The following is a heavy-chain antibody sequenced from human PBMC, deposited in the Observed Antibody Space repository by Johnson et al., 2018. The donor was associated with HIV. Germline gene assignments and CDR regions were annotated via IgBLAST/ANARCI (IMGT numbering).Heavy chain of an antibody. CDR3: ARDEEGGAFDI. CDR2: IYRAGDT. V-gene: IGHV3-NL1*01. CDR1: GFTLSSYG. J-gene: IGHJ3*02. Sequence: QVQLVESGGGVVQPGRSLRLSCAASGFTLSSYGMHWVRQAPGKGLEWVSVIYRAGDTFYGDSVKGRFTISRDNSKNTLYLQMNSLRAEDTAVYYCARDEEGGAFDIWGQGTMVTVSS. D-gene: IGHD3-16*01.